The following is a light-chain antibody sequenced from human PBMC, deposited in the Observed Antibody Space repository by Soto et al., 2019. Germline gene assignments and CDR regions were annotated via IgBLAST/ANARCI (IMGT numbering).Light chain of an antibody. CDR1: SSDVGGHNY. CDR3: SSYTSSSTPYV. Sequence: QSALTQPASVSGSPGQSITISCTGTSSDVGGHNYVSWYQQHPGKAPKLMIYEVSNRPSGVSNRFSGSKSGNTASLTISGLQAEDEADYYCSSYTSSSTPYVFGTGTKLTVX. CDR2: EVS. V-gene: IGLV2-14*01. J-gene: IGLJ1*01.